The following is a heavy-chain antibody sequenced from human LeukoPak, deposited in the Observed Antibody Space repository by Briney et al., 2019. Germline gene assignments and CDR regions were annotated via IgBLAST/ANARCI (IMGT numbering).Heavy chain of an antibody. V-gene: IGHV3-33*01. CDR1: GFTFSSHA. CDR2: IWSDASGN. J-gene: IGHJ4*02. Sequence: GRSLRLSCAASGFTFSSHAMHWVRQAPGKGLEWVAAIWSDASGNKYADSVKGRFAISRDNAKNILYLQVDSLGAEDTAVYFCARVFSGSGSTGSFDYWGQGTLVTVSS. D-gene: IGHD3-3*01. CDR3: ARVFSGSGSTGSFDY.